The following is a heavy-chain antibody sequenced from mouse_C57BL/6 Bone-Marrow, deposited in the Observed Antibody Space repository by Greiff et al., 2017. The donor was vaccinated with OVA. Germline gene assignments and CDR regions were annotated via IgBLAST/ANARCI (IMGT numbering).Heavy chain of an antibody. V-gene: IGHV1-82*01. CDR1: GYAFSSSW. CDR3: ARWAYDAY. CDR2: IYPGDGDT. J-gene: IGHJ3*01. Sequence: QVQLQQSGPELVKPGASVTISCKASGYAFSSSWMNWVKQRPGKGLEWIGRIYPGDGDTNYNGKFTGKATLTADKSSSTAYMQLSSLTSEDSAVYFCARWAYDAYWGQGTLVTVSA. D-gene: IGHD2-12*01.